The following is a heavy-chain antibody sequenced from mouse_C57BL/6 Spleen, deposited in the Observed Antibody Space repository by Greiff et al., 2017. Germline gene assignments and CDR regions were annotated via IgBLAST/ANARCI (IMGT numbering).Heavy chain of an antibody. D-gene: IGHD1-1*01. CDR2: IDPSDSYP. Sequence: QVQLQQPGAELVMPGASVKLSCKASGYTFTSYWMHWVKQRPGQGLEWIGEIDPSDSYPNYNQKFKGKTTLTVDKSSSTAYMQLSSLTSEDSAVYYCARSAYYGSSYDYWGQGTTLTVSS. CDR3: ARSAYYGSSYDY. CDR1: GYTFTSYW. J-gene: IGHJ2*01. V-gene: IGHV1-69*01.